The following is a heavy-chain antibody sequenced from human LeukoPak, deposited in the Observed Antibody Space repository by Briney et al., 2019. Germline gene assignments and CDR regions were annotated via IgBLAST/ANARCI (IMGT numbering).Heavy chain of an antibody. D-gene: IGHD6-6*01. CDR3: ANLRPFGC. J-gene: IGHJ4*02. Sequence: ASVKVSCKASGYTFTDYYMPWVRQAPGQGLEWMGWINPNSGGTKYAQNFQGRVTMTRDTSISTAYMELSRLRSDDTAVYYCANLRPFGCWGQGTLVTVSS. CDR2: INPNSGGT. V-gene: IGHV1-2*02. CDR1: GYTFTDYY.